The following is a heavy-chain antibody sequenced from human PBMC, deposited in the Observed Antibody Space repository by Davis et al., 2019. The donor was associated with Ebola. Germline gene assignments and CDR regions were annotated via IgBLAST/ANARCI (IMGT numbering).Heavy chain of an antibody. CDR2: IYRDGSEK. CDR1: GFTFSGYG. CDR3: ARDFYDSTDYPSRYFDL. V-gene: IGHV3-7*03. D-gene: IGHD3-22*01. Sequence: GGSLRLSCAASGFTFSGYGMHWVRQAPGKGLEWVANIYRDGSEKYYVDSVKGRFTISRDNTKNSLYLQMNSLRAEDTAVYFCARDFYDSTDYPSRYFDLWGRGTLVTVSS. J-gene: IGHJ2*01.